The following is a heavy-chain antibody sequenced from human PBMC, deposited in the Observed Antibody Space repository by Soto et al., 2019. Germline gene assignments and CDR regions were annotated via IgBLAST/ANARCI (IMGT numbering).Heavy chain of an antibody. CDR1: GYTFTGYY. Sequence: ASVKVSCKASGYTFTGYYMHWVRQAPGQGLEWMGWINPNSGGTNYAQKFQGWVTMTRDTSISTAHMELSRLRSDDTAVYYCARDRRIAARPYYYYYYMDVWGKGTTVTVSS. D-gene: IGHD6-6*01. CDR2: INPNSGGT. J-gene: IGHJ6*03. CDR3: ARDRRIAARPYYYYYYMDV. V-gene: IGHV1-2*04.